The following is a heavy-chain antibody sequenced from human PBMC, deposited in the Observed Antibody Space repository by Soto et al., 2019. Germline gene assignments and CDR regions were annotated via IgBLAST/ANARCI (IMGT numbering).Heavy chain of an antibody. Sequence: SETLSLTCAVYGGSFSGYYWSWIRQPPGKGLEWIGEINHSGSTNYNPSLRSRVTISVDTSKNQFSLKLSSVTAADTAVYYCASYHYDYIWGSYRPDAFDIWGQGTMVTVSS. J-gene: IGHJ3*02. V-gene: IGHV4-34*01. CDR3: ASYHYDYIWGSYRPDAFDI. CDR1: GGSFSGYY. D-gene: IGHD3-16*02. CDR2: INHSGST.